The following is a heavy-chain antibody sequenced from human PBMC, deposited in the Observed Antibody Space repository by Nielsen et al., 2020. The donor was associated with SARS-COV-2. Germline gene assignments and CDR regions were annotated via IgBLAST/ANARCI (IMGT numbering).Heavy chain of an antibody. CDR2: LRSKAYGETT. Sequence: GGSLRLSCTASGFPFDDYSMAWFRQAPGKGLEWVSFLRSKAYGETTEYAASAKGRFTISRDDSKSVAYLQMNSLKTEDTAVYYCAKSSVAGTERIWYLYYHMDVWGKGTTVTVSS. J-gene: IGHJ6*03. CDR1: GFPFDDYS. V-gene: IGHV3-49*03. D-gene: IGHD6-19*01. CDR3: AKSSVAGTERIWYLYYHMDV.